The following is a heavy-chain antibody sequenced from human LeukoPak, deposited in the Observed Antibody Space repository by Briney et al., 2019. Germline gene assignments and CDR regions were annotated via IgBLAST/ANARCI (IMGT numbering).Heavy chain of an antibody. CDR1: GFTFSSYW. D-gene: IGHD5-18*01. CDR3: GRENTAMDAFDI. CDR2: INSDGSST. Sequence: GGSLRLSCAASGFTFSSYWMHWVRQAPGKGLVWVSRINSDGSSTSYADSVKGRFTISRDNAKNTLYLQMNSLRAEDTAVYYCGRENTAMDAFDIWAQGTIVPVSS. J-gene: IGHJ3*02. V-gene: IGHV3-74*01.